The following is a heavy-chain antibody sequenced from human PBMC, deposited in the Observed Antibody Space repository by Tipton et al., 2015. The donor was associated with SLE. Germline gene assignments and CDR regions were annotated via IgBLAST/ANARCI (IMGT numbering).Heavy chain of an antibody. J-gene: IGHJ4*02. V-gene: IGHV4-59*04. Sequence: TLSLTCTVSGGSSSSYYWGWIRQPPGKGLEWIGAIYYSGSTHYNPSLKSRVTISADTSNNQFSLRLNSATAADTGVYYCATTGGYWGQGTLVTVSS. CDR3: ATTGGY. CDR2: IYYSGST. D-gene: IGHD4-17*01. CDR1: GGSSSSYY.